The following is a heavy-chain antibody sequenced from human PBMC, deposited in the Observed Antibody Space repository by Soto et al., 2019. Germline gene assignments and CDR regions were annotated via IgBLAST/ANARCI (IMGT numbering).Heavy chain of an antibody. D-gene: IGHD6-6*01. Sequence: QVQLQESGPGLVKPSQTLSLTCTVSGGSISSGGYYWTWIRQHPGKVLGWIGYNYYSGITYYNPSLESRVAISLDTSKNQFSLKRSSVTAADTAVYYCARGSSIAGLYYGMDVWGQGTTVTVSS. CDR3: ARGSSIAGLYYGMDV. V-gene: IGHV4-31*03. CDR2: NYYSGIT. CDR1: GGSISSGGYY. J-gene: IGHJ6*02.